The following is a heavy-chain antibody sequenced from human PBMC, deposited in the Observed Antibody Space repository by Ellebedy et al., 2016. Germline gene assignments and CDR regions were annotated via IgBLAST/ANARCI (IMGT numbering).Heavy chain of an antibody. J-gene: IGHJ3*02. CDR2: ISSSGSSI. Sequence: GESLKISCVASGFTFSSYSMNWVRQAPGKGLEWISFISSSGSSIYYADSVKGRFTISRDNAKNSLYLQMSSLRAEDTALYYCAKVGFGEFDAFDIWGQGTMVTVSS. D-gene: IGHD3-10*01. V-gene: IGHV3-48*04. CDR1: GFTFSSYS. CDR3: AKVGFGEFDAFDI.